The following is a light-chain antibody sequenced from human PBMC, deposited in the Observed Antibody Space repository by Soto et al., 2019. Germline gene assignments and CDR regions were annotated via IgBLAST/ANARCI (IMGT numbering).Light chain of an antibody. Sequence: AIQLTQSPSSLSASVGDRVTITCRASQGIRSALAWYQQKPGKPPKLLIYDASSLESGVPSRFSGSGSGTDFTLTISSLQPEDFATYYCQQLNSYPLTFGGGTKVEIK. V-gene: IGKV1-13*02. CDR1: QGIRSA. J-gene: IGKJ4*01. CDR2: DAS. CDR3: QQLNSYPLT.